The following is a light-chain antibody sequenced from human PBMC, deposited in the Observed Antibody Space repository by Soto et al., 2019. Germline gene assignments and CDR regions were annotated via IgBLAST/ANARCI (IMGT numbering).Light chain of an antibody. CDR3: QQYGRSPPFT. J-gene: IGKJ2*01. CDR2: GAS. CDR1: QSVSSTY. V-gene: IGKV3-20*01. Sequence: EIVLTQSPGTLSLSPGERATLSCRASQSVSSTYIAWYQQNPGRAPRLLIYGASSRATGIPDRFSGSGSGTDFTLTISRLEPEDFAVYFCQQYGRSPPFTFGRGTKVDIK.